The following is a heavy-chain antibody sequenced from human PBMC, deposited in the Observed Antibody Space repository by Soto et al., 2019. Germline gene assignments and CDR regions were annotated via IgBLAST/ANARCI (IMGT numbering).Heavy chain of an antibody. V-gene: IGHV4-39*01. D-gene: IGHD2-15*01. CDR1: GGSISISSYY. Sequence: SETLSLTCTVSGGSISISSYYWAWSRQPPGKGLEWIGSIYYSGSTYYNPSLKSRVTISVDTSKNQFSLKLSSVTAADTAVYYCARSPSGGSCYYYWGQGTLVTVSS. CDR3: ARSPSGGSCYYY. J-gene: IGHJ4*02. CDR2: IYYSGST.